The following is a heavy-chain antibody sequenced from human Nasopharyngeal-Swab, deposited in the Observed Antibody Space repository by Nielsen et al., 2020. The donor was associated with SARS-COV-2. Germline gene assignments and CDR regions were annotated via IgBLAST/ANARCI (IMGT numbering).Heavy chain of an antibody. CDR2: ISSSGSTI. J-gene: IGHJ4*02. CDR1: GFTFSDYY. V-gene: IGHV3-11*04. D-gene: IGHD2-2*01. Sequence: GESLKISCAASGFTFSDYYMSWIRQAPGKGLEWVSYISSSGSTIYYADSVKGRFTISRDNAKNSLYLQMNSLRAEDTAVYYCARDHAGDYFDYWGQGTLVTVSS. CDR3: ARDHAGDYFDY.